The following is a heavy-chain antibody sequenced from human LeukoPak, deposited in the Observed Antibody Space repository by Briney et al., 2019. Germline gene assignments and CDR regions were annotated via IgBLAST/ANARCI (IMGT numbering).Heavy chain of an antibody. J-gene: IGHJ5*02. CDR2: IYYSGST. D-gene: IGHD4-11*01. Sequence: SETLSLTCTVSGGSISSGGYYWSWIRQHPGKGLEWIGYIYYSGSTYYNPSLKSRVTISVDTSKNQFSLKLSSVTAADTAVYYCAREWTDYKGRRNWFDPWGQGTLVTVSS. V-gene: IGHV4-31*03. CDR3: AREWTDYKGRRNWFDP. CDR1: GGSISSGGYY.